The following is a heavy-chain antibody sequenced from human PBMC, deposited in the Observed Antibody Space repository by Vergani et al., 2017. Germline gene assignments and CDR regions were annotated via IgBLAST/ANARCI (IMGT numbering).Heavy chain of an antibody. V-gene: IGHV4-61*02. CDR2: IYTSGST. J-gene: IGHJ5*02. D-gene: IGHD6-19*01. CDR1: GSSISSGSYY. CDR3: VKAVAATGGQEDWFDP. Sequence: QVQLQESGPGLVKPSQTLSLTCTVSGSSISSGSYYWSWIRQPAGKGLEWIGRIYTSGSTNYNPSPKRRVTLSIDTSKNQFYLKLSSVTAADTAVYYCVKAVAATGGQEDWFDPWGQGTLVTVSS.